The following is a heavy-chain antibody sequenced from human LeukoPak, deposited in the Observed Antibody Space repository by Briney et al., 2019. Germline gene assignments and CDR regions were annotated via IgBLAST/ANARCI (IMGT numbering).Heavy chain of an antibody. CDR1: GYTFTSYY. D-gene: IGHD2/OR15-2a*01. CDR2: INPSGGST. V-gene: IGHV1-46*01. J-gene: IGHJ5*02. Sequence: GATVKVSCKASGYTFTSYYMHWVRQAPGQGLEWVGIINPSGGSTSYAQKFQGRVTMTRDTSTSTVYMELSSLRSEDTAVYYCARDHGGLLAARRLYNWFDPWGQGTLFTVSS. CDR3: ARDHGGLLAARRLYNWFDP.